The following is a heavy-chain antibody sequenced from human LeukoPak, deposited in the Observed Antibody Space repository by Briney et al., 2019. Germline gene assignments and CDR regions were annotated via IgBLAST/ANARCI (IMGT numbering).Heavy chain of an antibody. Sequence: SETLSLTCAVYGGSFSGYYWSWIRQPPGKGLEWIGEINHSGSTNYNPSLKSRVTISVDTSKNQFSLKLSSVTAADTAVYYCARPTMVRGVIDYWGQGTLVTVSS. CDR2: INHSGST. J-gene: IGHJ4*02. CDR3: ARPTMVRGVIDY. V-gene: IGHV4-34*01. CDR1: GGSFSGYY. D-gene: IGHD3-10*01.